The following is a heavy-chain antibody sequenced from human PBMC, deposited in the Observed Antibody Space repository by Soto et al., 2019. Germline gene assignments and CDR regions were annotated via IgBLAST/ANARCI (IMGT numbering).Heavy chain of an antibody. CDR1: GFTFRGDA. D-gene: IGHD1-1*01. J-gene: IGHJ4*02. CDR2: ISGSGEMT. CDR3: ARSEMTYNWND. Sequence: PGGSLRLSCAASGFTFRGDAMSWVRQAPGKGLECVSSISGSGEMTHYAESVKGRFTISRDNSKNTLYLQMESLRAEDTALYYCARSEMTYNWNDWGQGTLVTVYS. V-gene: IGHV3-23*01.